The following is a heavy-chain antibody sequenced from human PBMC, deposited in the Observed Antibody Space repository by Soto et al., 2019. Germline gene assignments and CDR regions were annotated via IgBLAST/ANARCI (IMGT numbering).Heavy chain of an antibody. CDR3: AREVELGNKFDY. V-gene: IGHV3-72*01. CDR1: GFTFSDHY. J-gene: IGHJ4*02. Sequence: GGSLRLSCAASGFTFSDHYIDWVRQAPGKGLEWVGRTRNKANSYTTEDAASVKGRFTTSKDDSKNSQYLQMNSLKTEETAVYYGAREVELGNKFDYWGQGTLVTVSS. D-gene: IGHD7-27*01. CDR2: TRNKANSYTT.